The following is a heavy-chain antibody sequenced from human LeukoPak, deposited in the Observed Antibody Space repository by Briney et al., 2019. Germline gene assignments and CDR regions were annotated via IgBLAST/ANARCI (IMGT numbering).Heavy chain of an antibody. V-gene: IGHV3-66*01. Sequence: GGSLRLSCAASGFTVSNYYMSWVRQAPGKGLQWVSVIYTGGSTYYADSVKGRFTISRDNSENTLYLQMNSLRAEDTAVYYCARGGPGTTFDSWGQGTLVTVSS. CDR3: ARGGPGTTFDS. J-gene: IGHJ4*02. CDR2: IYTGGST. CDR1: GFTVSNYY. D-gene: IGHD1-14*01.